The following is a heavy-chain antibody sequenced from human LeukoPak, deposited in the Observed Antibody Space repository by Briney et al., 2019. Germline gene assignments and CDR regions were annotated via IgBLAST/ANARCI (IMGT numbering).Heavy chain of an antibody. D-gene: IGHD3-3*01. V-gene: IGHV4-59*01. CDR2: IYYSGST. CDR3: ARASLRSQPFDP. CDR1: GGSISSYY. J-gene: IGHJ5*02. Sequence: SETLSLTCTVSGGSISSYYRSWIRQPPGKGLEWIGYIYYSGSTNYNPSLKSRVTISVDTSKNQFSLKLSSVTAADTAVYYCARASLRSQPFDPWGQGTLVTVSS.